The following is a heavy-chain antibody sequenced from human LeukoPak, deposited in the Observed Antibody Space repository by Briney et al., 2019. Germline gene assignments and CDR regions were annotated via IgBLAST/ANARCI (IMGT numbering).Heavy chain of an antibody. CDR2: IYISGST. CDR1: GGSFSSGLYY. CDR3: ASSDSSGYYLGRYFDY. Sequence: SETLSLTCTVSGGSFSSGLYYWTWIRQPAGKGLEWIGRIYISGSTNYNPSLKSRVTISVDTSKNQFSLKLSSVTAADTAVYYCASSDSSGYYLGRYFDYWGQGTLVTVSS. J-gene: IGHJ4*02. V-gene: IGHV4-61*10. D-gene: IGHD3-22*01.